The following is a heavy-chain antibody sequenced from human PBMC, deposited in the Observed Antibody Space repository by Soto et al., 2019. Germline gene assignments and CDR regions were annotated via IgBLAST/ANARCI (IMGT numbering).Heavy chain of an antibody. CDR2: INPSDSHT. V-gene: IGHV5-10-1*01. Sequence: PGESLKISCQVSGYTFTNHWITGVRQMPGKGLEWMGRINPSDSHTNYSPSFEGHATMSVDKSISTAYLQWSSLKASDTAMYYCARHASYYVSSGYFGTYWGQGTLVTVSS. CDR1: GYTFTNHW. D-gene: IGHD3-22*01. J-gene: IGHJ4*02. CDR3: ARHASYYVSSGYFGTY.